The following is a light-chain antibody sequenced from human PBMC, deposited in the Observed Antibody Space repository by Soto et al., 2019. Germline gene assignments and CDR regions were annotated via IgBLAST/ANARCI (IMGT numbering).Light chain of an antibody. J-gene: IGLJ2*01. CDR2: GVA. CDR3: SSYTTSSTLE. Sequence: QSVLTQPASVSGSPGQSITISCTGTSSDVGGYNYVSWYQQHPGKAPKLMIYGVANRPSGVSNRFSGSKSGNTASLTISGLQAEDEADYYCSSYTTSSTLEFGGGTKVTVL. V-gene: IGLV2-14*01. CDR1: SSDVGGYNY.